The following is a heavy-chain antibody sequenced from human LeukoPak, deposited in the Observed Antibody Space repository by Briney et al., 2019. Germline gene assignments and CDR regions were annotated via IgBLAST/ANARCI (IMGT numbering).Heavy chain of an antibody. CDR2: IYYSGST. CDR1: GGSISSGGYY. CDR3: ARAKGGTERAYDAFDI. V-gene: IGHV4-31*03. J-gene: IGHJ3*02. Sequence: PSQTLSLTCTVSGGSISSGGYYWTWIRQHPGKGLEWIGYIYYSGSTYYNPSLKSRVTISVDTSKNQFSLKLNSVTAADTAVYYCARAKGGTERAYDAFDIWGQGTMVTVSS. D-gene: IGHD1-26*01.